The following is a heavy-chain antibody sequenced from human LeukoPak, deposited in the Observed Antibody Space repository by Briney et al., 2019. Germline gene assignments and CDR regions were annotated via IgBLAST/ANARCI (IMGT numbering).Heavy chain of an antibody. CDR2: IYYSGTT. CDR3: ARGVYIAAAQYGY. Sequence: SETLSLTCTVSGGSISSYYWSWIRQPPGKGLEWIGYIYYSGTTNYNPSLKGRVTISVDTSMNQFSLKLSSVTAADTAVYYCARGVYIAAAQYGYWGQGTLVTVSS. D-gene: IGHD6-13*01. CDR1: GGSISSYY. J-gene: IGHJ4*02. V-gene: IGHV4-59*01.